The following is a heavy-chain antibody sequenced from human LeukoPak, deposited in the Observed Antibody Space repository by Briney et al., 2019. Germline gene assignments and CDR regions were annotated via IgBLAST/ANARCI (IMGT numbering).Heavy chain of an antibody. CDR1: GGSISSSSYY. J-gene: IGHJ3*02. V-gene: IGHV4-39*01. Sequence: PSETLSLTCTVSGGSISSSSYYWGWIRQPAGKGLEWIGSIHHSGSTYYNPSLKSRVTISVDTSKNQFSLKLTSVTAADTAVHYSASWFGYSRGGIIWGQGTMVTVSS. CDR2: IHHSGST. CDR3: ASWFGYSRGGII. D-gene: IGHD6-13*01.